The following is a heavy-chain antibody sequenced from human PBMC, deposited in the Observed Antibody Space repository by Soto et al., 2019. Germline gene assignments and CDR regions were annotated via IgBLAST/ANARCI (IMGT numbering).Heavy chain of an antibody. D-gene: IGHD6-19*01. Sequence: QVTLKESGPVLVKPTETLTLTCTVSGFSLSNARMGVSWIRQPPGKALEWLAHIFSNDEKSYSTSLKSRLTISKDTSKSQVVLTMTNMDPVDTATYYCARIASSGWYQGGAFDIWGQGTMVTVSS. CDR1: GFSLSNARMG. V-gene: IGHV2-26*01. CDR3: ARIASSGWYQGGAFDI. CDR2: IFSNDEK. J-gene: IGHJ3*02.